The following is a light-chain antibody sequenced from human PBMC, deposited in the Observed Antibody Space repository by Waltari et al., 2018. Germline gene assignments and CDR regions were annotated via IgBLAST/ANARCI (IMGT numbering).Light chain of an antibody. CDR2: GAP. Sequence: DIQMTQSPSSLSASVGDRVTITCRASQSINTYLNWYHRKPGKAPELLIYGAPRLQRGVPSRFSGTGSGTDFALTINSLQPEDFATYFCQQTYTAQWTFGPGTKVEL. CDR3: QQTYTAQWT. J-gene: IGKJ1*01. CDR1: QSINTY. V-gene: IGKV1-39*01.